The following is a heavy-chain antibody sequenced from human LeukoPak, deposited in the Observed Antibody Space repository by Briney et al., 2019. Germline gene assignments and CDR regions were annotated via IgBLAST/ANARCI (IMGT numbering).Heavy chain of an antibody. CDR3: ARGYCSGGRCYDILNYQYGMDV. V-gene: IGHV1-18*01. D-gene: IGHD2-15*01. CDR1: VYTFTSYG. Sequence: ASVTVSFKSSVYTFTSYGVSWVRQAPGQGPEWMGWISVYNGNTNYAQRLQGRVTMTTDTSTSTAYMELRSLRSDDTAVYYRARGYCSGGRCYDILNYQYGMDVWGQGTTVTVSS. J-gene: IGHJ6*02. CDR2: ISVYNGNT.